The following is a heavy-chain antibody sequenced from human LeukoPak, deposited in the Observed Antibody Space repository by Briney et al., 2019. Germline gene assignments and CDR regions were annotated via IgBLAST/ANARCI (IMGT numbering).Heavy chain of an antibody. CDR1: GFTFSSYW. D-gene: IGHD6-13*01. J-gene: IGHJ4*02. CDR2: IKHDGSEK. V-gene: IGHV3-7*03. Sequence: GGSLRLSCAASGFTFSSYWMSWVRQAPGKGLEWVANIKHDGSEKYYVDSVKGRFTISRDNAKNSLYLQMNSLRAEDTAVYYCARVGSSWLNKDFDYWGQGTLVTVSS. CDR3: ARVGSSWLNKDFDY.